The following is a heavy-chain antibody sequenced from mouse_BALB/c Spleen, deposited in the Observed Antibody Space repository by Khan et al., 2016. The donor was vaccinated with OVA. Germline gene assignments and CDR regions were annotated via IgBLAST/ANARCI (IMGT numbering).Heavy chain of an antibody. D-gene: IGHD4-1*01. CDR1: GYTFTTSW. V-gene: IGHV1-7*01. CDR3: ASPLTGEFAY. Sequence: QVQLQQSGAELAKPGASVKMSCKASGYTFTTSWMHWVKQRPGQGLEWIGYINPNTDYTEYTQKSKGKATLTADKSSSTAYMQLSSLTSEDSAVYYCASPLTGEFAYWGQGTLLTVSA. J-gene: IGHJ3*01. CDR2: INPNTDYT.